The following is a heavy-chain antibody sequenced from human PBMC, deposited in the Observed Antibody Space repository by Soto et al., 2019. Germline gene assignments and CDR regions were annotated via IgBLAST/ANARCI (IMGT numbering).Heavy chain of an antibody. Sequence: QVQLVQSGAEVKKPGASVKVSCKTSGYTFASYSISWVRQAPGQGLEGMGWINVYNGNTKYAQKLQGRVTMTTDTSTSTAYMELRSLRSDDTAVYYCARDLAVGWFDPWGQGTLVTVSS. V-gene: IGHV1-18*01. CDR3: ARDLAVGWFDP. CDR2: INVYNGNT. CDR1: GYTFASYS. D-gene: IGHD2-2*01. J-gene: IGHJ5*02.